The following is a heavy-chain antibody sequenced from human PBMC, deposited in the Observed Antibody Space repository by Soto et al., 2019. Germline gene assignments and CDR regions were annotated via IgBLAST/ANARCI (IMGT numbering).Heavy chain of an antibody. Sequence: SETLSLTCTVSGGSISGVVYYWGWLRQPPGKGLEWIGKINHSGSTNYNPSLKSRVTISVDTSKNQFSLKLSSVTAADTAVYYCARVTGRYYYGMDVWGQGTTVTVSS. CDR1: GGSISGVVYY. J-gene: IGHJ6*02. CDR2: INHSGST. CDR3: ARVTGRYYYGMDV. V-gene: IGHV4-39*07.